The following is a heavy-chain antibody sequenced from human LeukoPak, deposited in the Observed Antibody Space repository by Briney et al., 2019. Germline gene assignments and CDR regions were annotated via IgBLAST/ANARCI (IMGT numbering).Heavy chain of an antibody. D-gene: IGHD3-9*01. CDR1: GFTFSGYA. CDR2: VSDSGSNT. V-gene: IGHV3-23*01. CDR3: AKNPDYDVLTGTSFDR. Sequence: PGGSLRLSCAASGFTFSGYAMSWVRQAPGKGLEWVSSVSDSGSNTYYAASVKGRFTISRDNSNNTLYLQMNSLKAEDTAVYYCAKNPDYDVLTGTSFDRWGQGALVTVSS. J-gene: IGHJ4*02.